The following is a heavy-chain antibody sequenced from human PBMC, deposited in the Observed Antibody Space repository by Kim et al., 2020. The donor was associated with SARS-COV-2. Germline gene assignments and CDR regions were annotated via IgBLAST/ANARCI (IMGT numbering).Heavy chain of an antibody. V-gene: IGHV3-23*01. CDR3: VKDQWDS. Sequence: GGSLRLSCTASGFTFSSYAMSWVRQAPGKGLEWVSTVTNSGSNTHYADSVKGRFIISRDNSKNTLYLQMSSLRADDTAVYYCVKDQWDSCGQGTLVTVSS. CDR1: GFTFSSYA. J-gene: IGHJ4*02. D-gene: IGHD6-19*01. CDR2: VTNSGSNT.